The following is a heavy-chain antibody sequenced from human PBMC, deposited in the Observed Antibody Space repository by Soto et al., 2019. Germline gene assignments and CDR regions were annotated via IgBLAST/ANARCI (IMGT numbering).Heavy chain of an antibody. Sequence: GASVKVSCKASGGTFSSYTISWVRQAPGQGLEWMGRIIPILGIANYAQKFQGRVTITADKSTSTAYMELSSLRSEDTAVYYCARVARSGYDFEGDYVFDYWGQGTLVTVSS. J-gene: IGHJ4*02. V-gene: IGHV1-69*02. CDR2: IIPILGIA. CDR3: ARVARSGYDFEGDYVFDY. D-gene: IGHD5-12*01. CDR1: GGTFSSYT.